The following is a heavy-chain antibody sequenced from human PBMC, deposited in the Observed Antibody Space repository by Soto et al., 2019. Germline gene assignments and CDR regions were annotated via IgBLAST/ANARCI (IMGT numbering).Heavy chain of an antibody. Sequence: ASVKVSCKASGYTFTSYYMHWVRQAPGQGLEWMGIINPSGGSTSYAQKFQGRVTMTTDTSTSTAYMELRSLRSDDTAVYYCARCNFWSGPLPYFDYWGQGTLVTVSS. CDR1: GYTFTSYY. CDR3: ARCNFWSGPLPYFDY. V-gene: IGHV1-46*01. J-gene: IGHJ4*02. D-gene: IGHD3-3*01. CDR2: INPSGGST.